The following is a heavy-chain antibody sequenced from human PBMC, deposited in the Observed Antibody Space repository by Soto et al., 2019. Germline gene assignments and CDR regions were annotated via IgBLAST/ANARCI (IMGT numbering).Heavy chain of an antibody. V-gene: IGHV4-30-2*01. J-gene: IGHJ4*02. CDR2: INHLETT. CDR1: GASITFGGYS. CDR3: ARGGGSDYIHD. D-gene: IGHD3-10*02. Sequence: PSETLSLTCTVSGASITFGGYSWSWIRQTPGKGLEWIGYINHLETTFYNPSFESRLTLSIDRAKNQFSLKLHSMSAADRAVYVCARGGGSDYIHDWCQGIPVSVSS.